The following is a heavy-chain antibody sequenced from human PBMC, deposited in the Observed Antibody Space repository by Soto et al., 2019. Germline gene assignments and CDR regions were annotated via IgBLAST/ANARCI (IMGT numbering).Heavy chain of an antibody. Sequence: SETLSLTCTVSGGSISSYYWSWIRQPPGKGLEWIGYIYYSGSTNYNPPLKSRVTISVDTSKNQFSLKLSSVTAADTAVYYCARLRADILTGYYSVFDYWGQGTLVTVS. D-gene: IGHD3-9*01. CDR3: ARLRADILTGYYSVFDY. CDR1: GGSISSYY. V-gene: IGHV4-59*08. CDR2: IYYSGST. J-gene: IGHJ4*02.